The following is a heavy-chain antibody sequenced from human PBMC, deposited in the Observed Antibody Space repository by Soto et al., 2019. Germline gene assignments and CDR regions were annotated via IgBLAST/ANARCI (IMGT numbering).Heavy chain of an antibody. J-gene: IGHJ4*02. Sequence: SETLSLTCTVSGGSISSYYWSWIRQPPGKGLEWIGYIYYLGRTNYNPSLRSRVTMSLDTSKNQISLNLNSVTAADTAVYYCARDLVGLTHFDYWGQGILVTVSS. CDR2: IYYLGRT. CDR1: GGSISSYY. D-gene: IGHD2-8*02. V-gene: IGHV4-59*01. CDR3: ARDLVGLTHFDY.